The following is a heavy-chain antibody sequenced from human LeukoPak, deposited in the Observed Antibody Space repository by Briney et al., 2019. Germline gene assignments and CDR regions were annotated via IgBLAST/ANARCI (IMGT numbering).Heavy chain of an antibody. V-gene: IGHV3-11*04. D-gene: IGHD4-17*01. CDR3: ARGLTTVTTQNYYYYYYMDV. CDR2: ISSSGSI. J-gene: IGHJ6*03. Sequence: GGSLRLSCAASGFTFSDNYMSWIRQAPGKGLEWVSYISSSGSIYYADSVKGRFTTSRDNAKNSLYLQMNSLRAEDTAVYYCARGLTTVTTQNYYYYYYMDVWGKGTTVTVSS. CDR1: GFTFSDNY.